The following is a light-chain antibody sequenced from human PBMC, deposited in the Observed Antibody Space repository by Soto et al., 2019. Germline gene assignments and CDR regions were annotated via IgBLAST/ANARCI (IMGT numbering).Light chain of an antibody. CDR1: QSFSSY. Sequence: EIVLTQSPAPLSLSPGERANLSCRASQSFSSYLDWYQQKPVQSHRLLIYDASNRATGIPASFSGSGSGTDFTLTISSRGPDDFAVYYGQQRSNWPRKITFGQGTRLEIK. J-gene: IGKJ5*01. CDR3: QQRSNWPRKIT. CDR2: DAS. V-gene: IGKV3-11*01.